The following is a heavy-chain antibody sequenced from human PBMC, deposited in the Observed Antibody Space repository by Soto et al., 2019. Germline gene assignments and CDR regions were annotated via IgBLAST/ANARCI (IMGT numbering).Heavy chain of an antibody. J-gene: IGHJ4*02. Sequence: EVQVVESGGGLVQPGGSLRLSCAASGFPFNLISMNWVRQAPGKGLEWVSYSSSGGDTVYYADSVKGRFTISRDNAKTSLYLQMNSLRAEDTAVYYCASLSPMVISGEIQQIWGQGSLVTVSS. CDR3: ASLSPMVISGEIQQI. CDR1: GFPFNLIS. D-gene: IGHD5-18*01. CDR2: SSSGGDTV. V-gene: IGHV3-48*01.